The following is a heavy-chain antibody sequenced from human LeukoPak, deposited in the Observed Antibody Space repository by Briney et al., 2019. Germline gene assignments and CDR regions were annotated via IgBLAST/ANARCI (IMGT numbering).Heavy chain of an antibody. Sequence: ASVKVSCKASGFTFTGHYMHWVRQAPGQGLEWMGWIHAGRGDTNYAQKFQGRFTMTRDTSINTLFMELSSLRSDDTAMYYCARSELGSDISPADNHYYGMDIWGQGTTVTV. J-gene: IGHJ6*02. CDR3: ARSELGSDISPADNHYYGMDI. V-gene: IGHV1-2*02. CDR1: GFTFTGHY. CDR2: IHAGRGDT. D-gene: IGHD3-9*01.